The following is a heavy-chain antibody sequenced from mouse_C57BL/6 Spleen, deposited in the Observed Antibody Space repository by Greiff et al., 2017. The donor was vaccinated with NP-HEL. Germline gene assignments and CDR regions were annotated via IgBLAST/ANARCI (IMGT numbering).Heavy chain of an antibody. Sequence: QVQLQQSGAELARPGASVKLSCKASGYTFTSYGISWVKQRTGQGLEWIGAIYPRSGNTYYNEKFKGKATLTADKSSSTAYMELRSLTSEDSAVYFWARTVLTTVVAREGYGPIDYWGQGTSVTVSS. CDR3: ARTVLTTVVAREGYGPIDY. CDR1: GYTFTSYG. D-gene: IGHD1-1*01. J-gene: IGHJ4*01. CDR2: IYPRSGNT. V-gene: IGHV1-81*01.